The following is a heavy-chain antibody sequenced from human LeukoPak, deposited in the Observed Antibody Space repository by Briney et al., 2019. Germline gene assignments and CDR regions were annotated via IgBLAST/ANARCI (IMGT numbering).Heavy chain of an antibody. Sequence: PSETLSLTCTVSGDSISGYYWSWIRQPPGKGLEWIGYIYYSGRTNYSPSLKSRVTISEDTSKNHFSLRLRSVTAADTAVYYCARALQDYYYGMDVWGQGTTVTVSS. CDR1: GDSISGYY. CDR2: IYYSGRT. V-gene: IGHV4-59*08. D-gene: IGHD5-24*01. J-gene: IGHJ6*02. CDR3: ARALQDYYYGMDV.